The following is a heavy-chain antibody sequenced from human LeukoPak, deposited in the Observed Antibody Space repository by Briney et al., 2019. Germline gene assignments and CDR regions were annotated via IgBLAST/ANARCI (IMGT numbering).Heavy chain of an antibody. CDR1: GGSISSSSYY. CDR3: ARGLFMVRGVINY. CDR2: IYYSGST. D-gene: IGHD3-10*01. Sequence: SETLSLTCTVSGGSISSSSYYWGWIRQPPGKGLEWIGSIYYSGSTYYNPSLKSRVTISVDTSKNQFSLKLSSVTAADTAVYYCARGLFMVRGVINYWGQGTLVTVSS. V-gene: IGHV4-39*07. J-gene: IGHJ4*02.